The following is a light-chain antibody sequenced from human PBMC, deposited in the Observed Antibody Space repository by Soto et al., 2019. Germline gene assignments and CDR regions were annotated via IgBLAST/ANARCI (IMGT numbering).Light chain of an antibody. J-gene: IGKJ2*01. CDR2: DAS. V-gene: IGKV1-5*01. CDR1: QRISSC. Sequence: DIQMPPPPSTLSASVGDRVTITCRASQRISSCLAWYQQKPGKAPKLLIYDASSLESGVPSRFSGSGSGTEFTLTISSLQPDDFATYYCQQYNSYPYTFGQGTKLEIK. CDR3: QQYNSYPYT.